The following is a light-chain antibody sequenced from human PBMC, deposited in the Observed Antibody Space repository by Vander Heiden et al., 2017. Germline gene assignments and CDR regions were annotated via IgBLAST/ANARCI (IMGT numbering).Light chain of an antibody. Sequence: SYELTQPPPGSVSPGQTARITCSGDALPKQYAYWYQQKPGQAPVLVIYKDSERPSGIPERFSGSSSGTTVTLTISGVQAEDEADYYCQSADSSGTYHVVFGGGTKLTVL. CDR2: KDS. V-gene: IGLV3-25*03. CDR1: ALPKQY. J-gene: IGLJ2*01. CDR3: QSADSSGTYHVV.